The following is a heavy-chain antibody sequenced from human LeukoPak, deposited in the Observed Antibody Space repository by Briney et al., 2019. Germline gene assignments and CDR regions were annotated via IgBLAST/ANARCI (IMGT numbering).Heavy chain of an antibody. CDR2: IYYSGST. CDR3: ARGRMITFGGVIANFDY. D-gene: IGHD3-16*02. CDR1: GGSISSSSYY. V-gene: IGHV4-61*05. J-gene: IGHJ4*02. Sequence: PSETLSLTCTVSGGSISSSSYYWSWIRQPPGKGLEWIGYIYYSGSTNYNPSLKSRVTISVDTSKNQFSLKLSSVTAADTAVYYCARGRMITFGGVIANFDYWGQGTLVTVSS.